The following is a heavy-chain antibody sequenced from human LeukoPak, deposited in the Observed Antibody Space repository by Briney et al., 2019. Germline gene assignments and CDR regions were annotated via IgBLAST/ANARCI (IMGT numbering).Heavy chain of an antibody. CDR2: INPNSGGT. V-gene: IGHV1-2*02. J-gene: IGHJ4*02. D-gene: IGHD6-13*01. CDR1: GYTFTGYY. CDR3: ARDGSIAAAGEVDY. Sequence: ASVKVSCKASGYTFTGYYMHWVRQAPGQGLEWMGWINPNSGGTNYAQKFQGRVTMTRGTSISTAYMELSRLRSDDTAVYYCARDGSIAAAGEVDYWGQGTLVTVSS.